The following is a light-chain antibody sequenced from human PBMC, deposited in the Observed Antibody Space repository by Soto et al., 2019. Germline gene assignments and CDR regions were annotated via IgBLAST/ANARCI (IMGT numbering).Light chain of an antibody. CDR2: KAS. J-gene: IGKJ1*01. CDR1: QSISSW. V-gene: IGKV1-5*03. CDR3: QLYNSYSQT. Sequence: DNQMTQSPSPLSASVGDRVTIACRASQSISSWLAWYQQKPGKAPKLLIYKASNLESGVPARFSGSGSGTEFTLTISSLRPDDFAAYYCQLYNSYSQTFGQGTKVDIK.